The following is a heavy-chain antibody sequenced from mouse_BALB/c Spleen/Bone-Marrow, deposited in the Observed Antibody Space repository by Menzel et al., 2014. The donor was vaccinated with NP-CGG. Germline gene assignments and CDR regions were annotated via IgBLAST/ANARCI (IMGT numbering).Heavy chain of an antibody. V-gene: IGHV4-1*02. Sequence: EVHLVESGGGLVHPGGSLKLSCAASGFDFSSYWMSWVRQAPGKGLEWIGEINPDSSTINYTPSLKDKFIISRDNAKNTLYVQMSKVRSEDTALYYCARLNYYGNLFVWGAGTTVTVSS. CDR3: ARLNYYGNLFV. CDR2: INPDSSTI. J-gene: IGHJ1*01. CDR1: GFDFSSYW. D-gene: IGHD1-1*01.